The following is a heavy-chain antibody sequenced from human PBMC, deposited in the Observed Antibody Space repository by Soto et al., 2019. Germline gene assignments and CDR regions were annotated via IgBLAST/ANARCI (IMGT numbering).Heavy chain of an antibody. Sequence: VASVRVSCKASGYTFTSYYMHWVRQAPGQGLEWMGIINPSGGSTSYAQKFQGRVTMTRDTSTSTVYMELSSPRSEDTAVYYCARPIAAHAFYYYYGMDVWGQGTTVTVSS. V-gene: IGHV1-46*01. CDR3: ARPIAAHAFYYYYGMDV. CDR2: INPSGGST. D-gene: IGHD6-6*01. J-gene: IGHJ6*02. CDR1: GYTFTSYY.